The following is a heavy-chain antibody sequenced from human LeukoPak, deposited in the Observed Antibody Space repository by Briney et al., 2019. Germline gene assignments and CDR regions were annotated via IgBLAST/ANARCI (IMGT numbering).Heavy chain of an antibody. Sequence: GGSLRLSCAASGFTFSSYSMNWVRQAPGKGLEWVSYISSSSSTIYYADSVKGRFTISRDNAKNSLYLQMNSLRAEDTAVYYCARGELELTYYYYYYYMDVWGKGTTVTVSS. V-gene: IGHV3-48*01. D-gene: IGHD1-7*01. J-gene: IGHJ6*03. CDR1: GFTFSSYS. CDR3: ARGELELTYYYYYYYMDV. CDR2: ISSSSSTI.